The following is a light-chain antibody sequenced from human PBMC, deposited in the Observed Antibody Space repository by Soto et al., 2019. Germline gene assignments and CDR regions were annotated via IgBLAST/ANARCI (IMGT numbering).Light chain of an antibody. CDR1: QSINIW. CDR3: QQYKDYPYT. V-gene: IGKV1-5*03. CDR2: KAY. Sequence: DIQMTQSPSTLSASVGDRVTITCRASQSINIWLAWYQQKPGKAPKLLIYKAYSLEGGVPSRFSASGSGTEFTLTISRLQPDDFATYYCQQYKDYPYTFGQGTKLEIK. J-gene: IGKJ2*01.